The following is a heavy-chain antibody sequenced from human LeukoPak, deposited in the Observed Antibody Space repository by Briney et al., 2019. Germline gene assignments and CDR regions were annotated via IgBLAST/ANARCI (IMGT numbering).Heavy chain of an antibody. J-gene: IGHJ4*02. CDR1: GFTFSNYA. V-gene: IGHV3-11*05. CDR3: ARGRYCSITSCYGLYYFDY. CDR2: ISSSSSYT. Sequence: GGSLRLSCAASGFTFSNYAMNWLRQAPGKGLEWVSYISSSSSYTNYADSVKGRFTISRDNAKNSLYLQMNSLRAEDTAVYYCARGRYCSITSCYGLYYFDYWGQGTLVTVSS. D-gene: IGHD2-2*01.